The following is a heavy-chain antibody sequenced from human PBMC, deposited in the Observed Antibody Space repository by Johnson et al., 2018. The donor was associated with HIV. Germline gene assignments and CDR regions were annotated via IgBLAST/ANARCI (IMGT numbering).Heavy chain of an antibody. CDR1: GFDFSSYA. CDR2: IRGSGGFT. V-gene: IGHV3-23*04. J-gene: IGHJ3*02. Sequence: MQLVESGGGLVQPGGSLRLSCTTYGFDFSSYALTWVRQAPGKGLEWVSSIRGSGGFTYYADSVKGRFTISRDNSKNTLYLQMNSLRAEDTAVYYCARGVYGEVFDIWGQGTMVTVSS. D-gene: IGHD4-17*01. CDR3: ARGVYGEVFDI.